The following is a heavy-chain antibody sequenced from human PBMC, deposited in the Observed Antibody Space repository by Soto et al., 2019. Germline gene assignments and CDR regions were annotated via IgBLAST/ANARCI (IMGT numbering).Heavy chain of an antibody. J-gene: IGHJ3*01. CDR2: INPANGNT. CDR1: GFTFSDTL. CDR3: ASDILNVGPRANAAFDV. D-gene: IGHD1-1*01. Sequence: QVQLVQSGAEVKKPGASVKISCQASGFTFSDTLINWVRQGPGQRLEWMGWINPANGNTRYSESFQGRVSISSLSSASTVHVALSDLTSEDTAVYYCASDILNVGPRANAAFDVWGQGTLITFSS. V-gene: IGHV1-3*01.